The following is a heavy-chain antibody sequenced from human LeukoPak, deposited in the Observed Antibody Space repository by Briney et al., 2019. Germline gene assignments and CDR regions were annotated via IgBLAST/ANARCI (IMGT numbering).Heavy chain of an antibody. Sequence: GGSRRLSCAASGFTVSSQDMSWVRQAPGKGLEWVSGISSSGVNTFYADSVKSRFTISRDNSKNTLYLQMSSLRAEDTAISYCAKDSVRSGGWFYFDNWGQGTLVSVSS. V-gene: IGHV3-23*01. CDR3: AKDSVRSGGWFYFDN. D-gene: IGHD6-19*01. CDR2: ISSSGVNT. CDR1: GFTVSSQD. J-gene: IGHJ4*02.